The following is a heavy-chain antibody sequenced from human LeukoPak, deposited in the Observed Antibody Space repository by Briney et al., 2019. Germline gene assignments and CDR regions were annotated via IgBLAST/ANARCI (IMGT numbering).Heavy chain of an antibody. Sequence: GGSLRLSCAASGFTFSSYAMHWVRQAPGKGLEWVAVISYDGSNKYYADSVKGRFTISRDNSKNTLYLQMNSLRAEDTAVYYCARPRYSYVLATGRNWFDPWGQGTLVTVSS. V-gene: IGHV3-30*04. CDR3: ARPRYSYVLATGRNWFDP. J-gene: IGHJ5*02. D-gene: IGHD5-18*01. CDR1: GFTFSSYA. CDR2: ISYDGSNK.